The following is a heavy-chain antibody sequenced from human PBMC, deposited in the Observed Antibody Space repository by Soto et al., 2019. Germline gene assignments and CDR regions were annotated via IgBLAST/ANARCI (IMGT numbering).Heavy chain of an antibody. CDR3: ASRIVGATDFGY. V-gene: IGHV4-34*01. J-gene: IGHJ4*02. Sequence: SETLSLTCAVYGGSFSGYYWSWIRQPPGKGLEWIGEINHSGSTNYNPSLKSRVTISVDTSKNQFSLKLSSVTAADTAVYYCASRIVGATDFGYWGQGTLVTVSS. D-gene: IGHD1-26*01. CDR1: GGSFSGYY. CDR2: INHSGST.